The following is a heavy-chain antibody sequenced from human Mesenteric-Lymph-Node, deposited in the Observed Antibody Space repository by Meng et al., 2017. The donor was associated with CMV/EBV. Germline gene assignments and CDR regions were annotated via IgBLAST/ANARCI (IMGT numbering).Heavy chain of an antibody. V-gene: IGHV1-69*05. D-gene: IGHD3-10*01. CDR3: ARDERGHYYYGMDV. Sequence: SVKVSCKASGGTFSSYAISWVRQAPGQGLEWMGGIIPIFGTANYAQKFQGRVTITTDESTSTAYMELSSLRSEDTAAYYCARDERGHYYYGMDVWGQGTTVTVSS. J-gene: IGHJ6*02. CDR1: GGTFSSYA. CDR2: IIPIFGTA.